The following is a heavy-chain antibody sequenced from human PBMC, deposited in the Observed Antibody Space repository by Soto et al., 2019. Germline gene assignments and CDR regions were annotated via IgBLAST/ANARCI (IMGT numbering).Heavy chain of an antibody. J-gene: IGHJ4*02. V-gene: IGHV1-3*01. CDR2: INAGNGNT. CDR1: GYTFTSYA. CDR3: ARDGACSGGSCYSGLGGLDY. D-gene: IGHD2-15*01. Sequence: ASVKVSCKASGYTFTSYAMHWVRQAPGQRLEWMGWINAGNGNTKYSQKFQGRVTITRDTSASTAYMELSSLRSEDTAVYYCARDGACSGGSCYSGLGGLDYWGQGTLVTVSS.